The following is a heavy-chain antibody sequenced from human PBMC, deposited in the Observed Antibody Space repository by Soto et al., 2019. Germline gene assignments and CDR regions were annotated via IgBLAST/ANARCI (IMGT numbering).Heavy chain of an antibody. D-gene: IGHD3-9*01. CDR2: VYYTGST. Sequence: SETLSLTCTVSGGSISSYYWSWIRQPPGKGLEWIGYVYYTGSTNYNPSLKSRVTISVDTSKNQFSLKMTSVTAADTAVYYCAREMTGFHYYFDYWGQGTLVTVSS. V-gene: IGHV4-59*01. CDR3: AREMTGFHYYFDY. J-gene: IGHJ4*02. CDR1: GGSISSYY.